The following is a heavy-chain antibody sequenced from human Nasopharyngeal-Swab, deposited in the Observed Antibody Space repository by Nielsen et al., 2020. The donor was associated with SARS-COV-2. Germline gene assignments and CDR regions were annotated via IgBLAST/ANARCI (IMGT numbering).Heavy chain of an antibody. CDR2: INHSGST. Sequence: SETLSLTCTVSGGSISSSSYYWGWIRQPPGKGPEWIAEINHSGSTNYNPSLKSRVTLSVDTSMNQVSLEVSSVTAADTAVYYCARGLSGIVPAPILGLGPYYYYYYMDVWGKGTTVTVSS. D-gene: IGHD2-2*01. V-gene: IGHV4-39*07. J-gene: IGHJ6*03. CDR3: ARGLSGIVPAPILGLGPYYYYYYMDV. CDR1: GGSISSSSYY.